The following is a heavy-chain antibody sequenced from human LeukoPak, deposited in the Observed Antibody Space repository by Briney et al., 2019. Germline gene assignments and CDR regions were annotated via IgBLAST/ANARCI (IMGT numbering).Heavy chain of an antibody. CDR3: ARDLLRGYSYGHYGMDV. Sequence: PGGSLRLSCAASGFSFSSYNINWVRQAPGKGLEWVSFINTSGSSKYYADSVKGRFTISRDNAKNSLYLQMNSLRAEDTAVYYCARDLLRGYSYGHYGMDVWGQGTTVTVSS. J-gene: IGHJ6*02. CDR1: GFSFSSYN. V-gene: IGHV3-21*01. CDR2: INTSGSSK. D-gene: IGHD5-18*01.